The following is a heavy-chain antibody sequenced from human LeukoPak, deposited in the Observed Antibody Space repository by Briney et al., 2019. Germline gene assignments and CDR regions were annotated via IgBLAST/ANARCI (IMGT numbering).Heavy chain of an antibody. CDR2: VSYDGSDT. V-gene: IGHV3-30-3*01. D-gene: IGHD2-15*01. CDR3: ARGGSTVVVPAAIDY. J-gene: IGHJ4*02. CDR1: GFTFSSYA. Sequence: GRSLRLSCAVSGFTFSSYAMHWVRQAPGKGLERVAVVSYDGSDTYHAESVKGRFTISRDKSKNTLYLQMNSLRTGDTAVYYCARGGSTVVVPAAIDYWGQGTLVAVSS.